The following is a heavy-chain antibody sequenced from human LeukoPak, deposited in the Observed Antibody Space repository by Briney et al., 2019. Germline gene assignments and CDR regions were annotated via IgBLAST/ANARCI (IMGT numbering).Heavy chain of an antibody. D-gene: IGHD3-22*01. V-gene: IGHV1-2*02. Sequence: ASVKVSCKASGYTFTGYYMHWVRQAPGQGLEWMGWINPNSGGTSYAQKFQGRVTMTRDTSISTAYMELSRLRSDDTAVYYCARVPKNYYDSSGYGWGQGTLVTVSS. CDR2: INPNSGGT. CDR3: ARVPKNYYDSSGYG. J-gene: IGHJ4*02. CDR1: GYTFTGYY.